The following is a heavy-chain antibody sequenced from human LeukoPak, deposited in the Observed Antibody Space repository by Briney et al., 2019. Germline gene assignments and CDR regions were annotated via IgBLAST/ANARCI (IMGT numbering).Heavy chain of an antibody. Sequence: SETLSLTCTVSGASITPDGYSWSWIRQPPGKGLEWIGYIYHTGTTKYNPSLNSRITIPIDMANSEFSLKLTSVTAADTAVYYCARGDYGGEVDHWGQGTLVIVSS. V-gene: IGHV4-30-2*01. CDR2: IYHTGTT. J-gene: IGHJ4*02. CDR1: GASITPDGYS. CDR3: ARGDYGGEVDH. D-gene: IGHD4-23*01.